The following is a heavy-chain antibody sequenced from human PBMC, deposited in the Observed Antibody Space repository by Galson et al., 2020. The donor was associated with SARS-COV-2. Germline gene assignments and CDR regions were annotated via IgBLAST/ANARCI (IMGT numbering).Heavy chain of an antibody. D-gene: IGHD3-9*01. Sequence: SETLSLTCTVSGGSISSSSYYWGWIRQPPGKGLEWIGSIYYSGSTYYNPSLKSRVTISVDTSKNQFSLKLSSVTAADTAVYYCARASRPYYDILTGYPYDAFDIWGQGTMVTVSS. V-gene: IGHV4-39*07. CDR1: GGSISSSSYY. CDR3: ARASRPYYDILTGYPYDAFDI. CDR2: IYYSGST. J-gene: IGHJ3*02.